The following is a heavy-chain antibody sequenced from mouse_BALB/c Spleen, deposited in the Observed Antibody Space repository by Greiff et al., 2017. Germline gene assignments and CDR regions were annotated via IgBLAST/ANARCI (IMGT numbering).Heavy chain of an antibody. CDR3: ARRDYGNLAWFAY. Sequence: VQLKESGPSLVKPSQTLSLTCSVTGDSITSGYWNWIRKFPGNKLEYMGYISYSGSTYYNPSLKSRISITRDTSKNQYYLQLNSVTTEDTATYYCARRDYGNLAWFAYWGQGTLVTVSA. J-gene: IGHJ3*01. V-gene: IGHV3-8*02. CDR1: GDSITSGY. D-gene: IGHD2-1*01. CDR2: ISYSGST.